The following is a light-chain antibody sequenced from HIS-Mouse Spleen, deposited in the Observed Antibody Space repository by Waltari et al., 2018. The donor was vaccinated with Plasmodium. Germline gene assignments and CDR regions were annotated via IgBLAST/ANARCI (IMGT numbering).Light chain of an antibody. V-gene: IGKV3-15*01. CDR3: QQYNNWSFT. CDR1: QSVSSN. Sequence: EIVMTQSTATLSVSPGERPTLSCSANQSVSSNLAWYEPKPGQAPRLLIYGASTRATGIPARFSVSGSGTEFTLTISSLQSEDFAVYYCQQYNNWSFTFGPGTKVDIK. J-gene: IGKJ3*01. CDR2: GAS.